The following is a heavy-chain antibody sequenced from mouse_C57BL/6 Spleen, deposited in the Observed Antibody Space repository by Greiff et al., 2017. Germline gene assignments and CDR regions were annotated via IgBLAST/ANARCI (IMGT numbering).Heavy chain of an antibody. CDR1: GFSLTSYG. D-gene: IGHD1-1*01. V-gene: IGHV2-5*01. J-gene: IGHJ4*01. CDR3: AKQVIRITTVVATDYAMDY. Sequence: QVQLQQSGPGLVQPSQSLSITCTVSGFSLTSYGVHWVRQSPGKGLEWLGVIWRGGSTDYNAAFMSRLSITKDNSKSQVFFKMNSLQADDTAIYYGAKQVIRITTVVATDYAMDYWGQGTSVTVSS. CDR2: IWRGGST.